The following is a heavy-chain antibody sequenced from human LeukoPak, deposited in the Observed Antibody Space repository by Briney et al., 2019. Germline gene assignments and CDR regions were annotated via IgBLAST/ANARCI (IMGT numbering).Heavy chain of an antibody. Sequence: PSETLSLTCTASGGSISSHYWSWIRQPPGKGLEWIGYIYYSGSSNYNPSLKSRGTISVDTSKNQFSLELSSVTAADTAVYYCALLNRREWSSLPNWFDPWGQGTLVTVSS. CDR2: IYYSGSS. CDR1: GGSISSHY. D-gene: IGHD5-24*01. J-gene: IGHJ5*02. V-gene: IGHV4-59*11. CDR3: ALLNRREWSSLPNWFDP.